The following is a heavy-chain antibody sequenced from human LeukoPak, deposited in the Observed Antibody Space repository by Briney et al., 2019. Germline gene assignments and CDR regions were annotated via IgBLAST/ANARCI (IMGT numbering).Heavy chain of an antibody. CDR1: GGSFRGYY. CDR2: INHSGST. J-gene: IGHJ4*02. CDR3: ARGSGFGEFLDY. V-gene: IGHV4-34*01. Sequence: SETLSLTCAVYGGSFRGYYWSWIRQPPGKGLEWIGEINHSGSTNYNPSLKSRVTISVDTSKNQFSLKLSSVTAADTAVYYCARGSGFGEFLDYWGQGTLVTVSS. D-gene: IGHD3-10*01.